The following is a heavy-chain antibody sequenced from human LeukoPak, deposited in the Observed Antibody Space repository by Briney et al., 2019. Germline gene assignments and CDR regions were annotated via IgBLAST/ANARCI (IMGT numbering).Heavy chain of an antibody. CDR1: GGSISSSSYY. D-gene: IGHD6-6*01. J-gene: IGHJ5*02. CDR3: ARELVISWFDP. CDR2: IYYSGST. Sequence: KSSETLSLTCTVSGGSISSSSYYWGWIRQPPGKGLEWIGSIYYSGSTYYNPSLKSRVTISVDTSKNQFSLKLSSVTAADTAVYYCARELVISWFDPWGQGTLVTVSS. V-gene: IGHV4-39*07.